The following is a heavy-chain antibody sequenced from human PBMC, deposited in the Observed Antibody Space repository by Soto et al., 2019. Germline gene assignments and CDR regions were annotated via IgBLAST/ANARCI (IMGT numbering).Heavy chain of an antibody. V-gene: IGHV4-34*01. CDR3: ARAGYCSGGSCYYYYYYGMDV. Sequence: PSETLSLTCAVYGWSFSGYYWSWIRQPPGKGLEWIGEINHSGSTNYNPSLKSRVTISVDTSKNQFSLKLSSVTAADTAVYYCARAGYCSGGSCYYYYYYGMDVWGQGTTVTVSS. J-gene: IGHJ6*02. CDR1: GWSFSGYY. CDR2: INHSGST. D-gene: IGHD2-15*01.